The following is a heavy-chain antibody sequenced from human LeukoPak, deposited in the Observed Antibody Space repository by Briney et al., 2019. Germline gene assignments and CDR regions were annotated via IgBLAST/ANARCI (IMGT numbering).Heavy chain of an antibody. J-gene: IGHJ3*02. CDR3: ARDLGPYDFWSGYSNDAFDI. D-gene: IGHD3-3*01. Sequence: PGGSLRLSCAASGFTFSNYWMHWVRQAPGKGLVWVSRIDGDGTTTTYADSVKGRFTISRDNAKNSLYLQMNSLRAEDTAVYYCARDLGPYDFWSGYSNDAFDIWGQGTMVTVSS. V-gene: IGHV3-74*01. CDR2: IDGDGTTT. CDR1: GFTFSNYW.